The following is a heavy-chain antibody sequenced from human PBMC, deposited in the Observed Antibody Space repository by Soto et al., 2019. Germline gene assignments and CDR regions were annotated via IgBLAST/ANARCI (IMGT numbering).Heavy chain of an antibody. CDR1: GCTFTSYH. CDR3: ARSYGSGRNLRPYDY. CDR2: ISVNNDNT. J-gene: IGHJ4*02. V-gene: IGHV1-18*01. D-gene: IGHD3-10*01. Sequence: AAVKVSCKASGCTFTSYHINWVRQAPGQGLEWMGWISVNNDNTNYVQKLQGRVTMTTDTSTSTAYMELRSLRSDDTAIYYCARSYGSGRNLRPYDYWGQGSLVTVSS.